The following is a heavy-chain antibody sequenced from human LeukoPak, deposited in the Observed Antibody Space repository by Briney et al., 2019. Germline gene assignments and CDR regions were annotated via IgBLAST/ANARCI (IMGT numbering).Heavy chain of an antibody. CDR2: MKGNDGRA. J-gene: IGHJ4*02. Sequence: PGGSLRLSCAASGFTFSNYVMTWVRQAPGKALEWGSTMKGNDGRALYADSVNGRFMIYRDRSTTMMYLQMNSLRAEDTAVYFCAKDRGGSGYLTYDYWGQGILVTVSS. CDR3: AKDRGGSGYLTYDY. V-gene: IGHV3-23*01. CDR1: GFTFSNYV. D-gene: IGHD3-3*01.